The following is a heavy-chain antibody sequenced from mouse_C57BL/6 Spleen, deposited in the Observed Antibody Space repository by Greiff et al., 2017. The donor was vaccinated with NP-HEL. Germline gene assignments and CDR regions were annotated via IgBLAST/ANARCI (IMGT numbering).Heavy chain of an antibody. CDR2: IYPGDGDT. CDR3: AHYYGSSPWYFDV. J-gene: IGHJ1*03. CDR1: GYAFSSSW. V-gene: IGHV1-82*01. Sequence: VQLKQSGPELVKPGASVKISCKASGYAFSSSWMNWVKQRPGKGLEWIGRIYPGDGDTNYNGKFKGKATLTADKSSSTAYMQLSSLTSEDSAVYFCAHYYGSSPWYFDVWGTGTTVTVSS. D-gene: IGHD1-1*01.